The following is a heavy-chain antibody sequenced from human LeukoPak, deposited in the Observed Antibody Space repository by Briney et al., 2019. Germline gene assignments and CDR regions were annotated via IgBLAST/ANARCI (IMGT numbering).Heavy chain of an antibody. V-gene: IGHV3-11*04. J-gene: IGHJ4*02. Sequence: GGSLRLSCAAAAFTFSRYDMSWIRQAPENGLECVSYISNSGSTMFYADSVKGRFTISRDNAKNSLYLQMDSLRAEDTAVYYCARVGRSGGVFDSWGQGTLVTVSS. CDR3: ARVGRSGGVFDS. CDR2: ISNSGSTM. D-gene: IGHD3-10*01. CDR1: AFTFSRYD.